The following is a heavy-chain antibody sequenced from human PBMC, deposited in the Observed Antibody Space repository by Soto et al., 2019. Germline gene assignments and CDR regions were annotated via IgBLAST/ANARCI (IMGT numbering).Heavy chain of an antibody. Sequence: EVQLVESGGGLVQAGGSLRLSCAASRFTFDDYAMHWVRQVPGKGLEWVSGIDWNSATIGYADYVKGRFTIFRDNAKKSLYLQMNSLRPEDTAFYYCSKDYSSGWNGGGFFEYWGQGILVTVSS. J-gene: IGHJ4*02. CDR2: IDWNSATI. CDR1: RFTFDDYA. V-gene: IGHV3-9*01. CDR3: SKDYSSGWNGGGFFEY. D-gene: IGHD6-19*01.